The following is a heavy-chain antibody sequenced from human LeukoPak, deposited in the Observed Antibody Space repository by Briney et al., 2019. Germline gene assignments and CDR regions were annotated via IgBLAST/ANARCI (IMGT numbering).Heavy chain of an antibody. J-gene: IGHJ4*02. CDR2: FDPEDGET. D-gene: IGHD6-6*01. CDR1: GYTLTELS. Sequence: ASVKVSCKVSGYTLTELSMHWVRQAPGKGLEWMGGFDPEDGETIYAQKFQGRVTMTEDTSTDTAYMELSSLRSEDTAVYYCARIDSSSYRLNYWGQGTLVTVSS. V-gene: IGHV1-24*01. CDR3: ARIDSSSYRLNY.